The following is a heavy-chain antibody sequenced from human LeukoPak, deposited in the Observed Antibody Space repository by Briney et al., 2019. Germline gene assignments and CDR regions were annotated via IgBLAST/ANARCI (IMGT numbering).Heavy chain of an antibody. J-gene: IGHJ6*02. V-gene: IGHV4-59*01. CDR2: IYYSGST. CDR3: ARGPHYHDSSGYSPSYSYAMDV. D-gene: IGHD3-22*01. CDR1: GGSISSYY. Sequence: SETLSLTCTVSGGSISSYYWSWIRQPPGKGLEWIGYIYYSGSTNYNPSLRSRVTISVDTSKNRFSLDLRSVTAADTAVYYCARGPHYHDSSGYSPSYSYAMDVWGQGTTVTVSS.